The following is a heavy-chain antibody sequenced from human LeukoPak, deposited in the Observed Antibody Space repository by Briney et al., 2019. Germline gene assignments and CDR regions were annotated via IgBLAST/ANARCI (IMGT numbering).Heavy chain of an antibody. CDR3: ARSYSGSDPLFDY. J-gene: IGHJ4*02. CDR2: INPNSGGT. Sequence: GASVKVSCKASGYTFTFYYMHWVRQAPGQGLEWMGSINPNSGGTNYAQKFQVWVTMTRDTSISTAYMELSRLRSDATAVYYCARSYSGSDPLFDYWGQGTLVTVSS. CDR1: GYTFTFYY. D-gene: IGHD5-12*01. V-gene: IGHV1-2*04.